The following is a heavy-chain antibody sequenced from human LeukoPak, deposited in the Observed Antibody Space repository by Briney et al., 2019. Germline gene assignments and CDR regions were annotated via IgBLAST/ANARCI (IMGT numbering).Heavy chain of an antibody. V-gene: IGHV3-30*02. D-gene: IGHD3-22*01. CDR2: IRYDGSNK. CDR3: ANEYYYDSSGYPGTDY. Sequence: AGGSLRLSCAASGFTFSSYGMHWVRQAPGKGLEWVAFIRYDGSNKYYADSVKGRFTISRDNSKNTLYLQMNSLRAEDTAVYYCANEYYYDSSGYPGTDYWGQGTLVTVSS. CDR1: GFTFSSYG. J-gene: IGHJ4*02.